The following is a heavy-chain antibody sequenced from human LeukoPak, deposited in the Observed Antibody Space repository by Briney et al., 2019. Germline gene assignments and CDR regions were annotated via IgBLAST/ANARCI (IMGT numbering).Heavy chain of an antibody. CDR1: GYSISSGYY. CDR3: ARASGELRIDY. V-gene: IGHV4-38-2*01. CDR2: IYHSGST. D-gene: IGHD2-15*01. J-gene: IGHJ4*02. Sequence: SETLSLTCAVSGYSISSGYYWGWIRQPPGTGLEWIGSIYHSGSTCYNPSLKSRVTISVDTSKNQFSLKLSSVTAADTAVYYCARASGELRIDYWGQGTLVTVSS.